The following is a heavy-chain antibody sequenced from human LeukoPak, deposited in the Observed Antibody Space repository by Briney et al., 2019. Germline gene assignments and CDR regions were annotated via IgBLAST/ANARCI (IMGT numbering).Heavy chain of an antibody. D-gene: IGHD2-15*01. CDR3: ARGARYCSGGSCYPSYFDY. V-gene: IGHV1-2*02. CDR2: INPNSGGT. J-gene: IGHJ4*02. CDR1: GYTFTGYY. Sequence: ASVNVSCKASGYTFTGYYMHWVRQAPGQGLEWMGWINPNSGGTNYAQKFQGRVTMTRDTSISTAYMELSRLRSDDTAVYYCARGARYCSGGSCYPSYFDYWGQGTLVTVSS.